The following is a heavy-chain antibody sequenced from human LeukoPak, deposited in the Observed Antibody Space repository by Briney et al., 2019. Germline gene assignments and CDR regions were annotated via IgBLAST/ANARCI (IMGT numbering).Heavy chain of an antibody. D-gene: IGHD5-12*01. J-gene: IGHJ4*01. CDR1: GFTVSSNY. V-gene: IGHV3-66*01. Sequence: GRCLRLSCAASGFTVSSNYMSWVRGAPGTGREGLSIISSGGRTYYADSLKGRFTISRDNSKNTLYLQMNSLRAEDTAVYYCARVGDIVAMYYFDYWGQGTLVTVSS. CDR2: ISSGGRT. CDR3: ARVGDIVAMYYFDY.